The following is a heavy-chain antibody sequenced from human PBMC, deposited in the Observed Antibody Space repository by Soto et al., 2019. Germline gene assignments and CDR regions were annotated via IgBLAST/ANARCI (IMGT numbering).Heavy chain of an antibody. CDR3: ARISRRTDTPEARLDF. CDR1: GYTFTSYG. D-gene: IGHD2-2*01. CDR2: ISPYIGTR. V-gene: IGHV1-18*01. Sequence: QIQLVQSGSEVKTPGASVKVSCKVSGYTFTSYGISWVRQAPGQGLEWVGWISPYIGTRNYTESLQGRVTLTTDTATSTADMELMSLTSDDTAVYFCARISRRTDTPEARLDFWGQGSLVTVSS. J-gene: IGHJ4*02.